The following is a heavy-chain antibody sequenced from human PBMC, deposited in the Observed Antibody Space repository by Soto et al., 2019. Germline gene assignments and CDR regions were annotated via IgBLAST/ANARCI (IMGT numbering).Heavy chain of an antibody. J-gene: IGHJ4*02. Sequence: QLVQSGAEVKKPGASMRISCKASGYSFISYGIHWVRQAPGLRPEWMGWINAGPGETEYSQRFQGRVTITRETSASTVYMEMRRLKVEDTVIYYCVTDYMRGRDYWGQGTSVTVSS. CDR2: INAGPGET. D-gene: IGHD4-4*01. CDR3: VTDYMRGRDY. V-gene: IGHV1-3*01. CDR1: GYSFISYG.